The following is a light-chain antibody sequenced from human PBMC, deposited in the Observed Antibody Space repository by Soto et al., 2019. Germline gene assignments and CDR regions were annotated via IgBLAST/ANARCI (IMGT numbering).Light chain of an antibody. CDR3: QQYGSSSPWT. Sequence: DIQMTQSPSTLSASVGDRVTITCRASQSTSSWLAWYQQKPGKAPKLLIYKASSLETEVPSRFSGSGTGTEVTLIISSLQPDDFASYYCQQYGSSSPWTFGQGTKVEIK. CDR2: KAS. J-gene: IGKJ1*01. V-gene: IGKV1-5*03. CDR1: QSTSSW.